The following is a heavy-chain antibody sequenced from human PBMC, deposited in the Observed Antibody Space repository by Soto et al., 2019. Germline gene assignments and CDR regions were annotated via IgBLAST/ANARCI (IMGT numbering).Heavy chain of an antibody. CDR3: AIHPPIAAAGKIHWFDP. CDR1: GDTISSSSYY. CDR2: IYYSGST. J-gene: IGHJ5*02. V-gene: IGHV4-39*07. Sequence: SETLSLTCDVSGDTISSSSYYWGWIRQPPGKGLEWIGSIYYSGSTNYNPSLKSRVTISVDTSKNQFSLKLSSVTAADTAVYYCAIHPPIAAAGKIHWFDPWGQGTLVTVSS. D-gene: IGHD6-13*01.